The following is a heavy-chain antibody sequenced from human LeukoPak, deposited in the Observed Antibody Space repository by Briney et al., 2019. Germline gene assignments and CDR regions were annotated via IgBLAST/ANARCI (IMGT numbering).Heavy chain of an antibody. D-gene: IGHD3-16*01. J-gene: IGHJ5*02. CDR1: GYSISSGYY. V-gene: IGHV4-38-2*02. CDR2: IYHSGST. Sequence: SETLSLTCTVSGYSISSGYYWGWIRQPPGKGLEWIGSIYHSGSTYYNPSLKSRVTISVDTSKNQFSLKLSSVTAADTAVYYCARDVYDYVWGSYDWFDPWGQGTLVTVSS. CDR3: ARDVYDYVWGSYDWFDP.